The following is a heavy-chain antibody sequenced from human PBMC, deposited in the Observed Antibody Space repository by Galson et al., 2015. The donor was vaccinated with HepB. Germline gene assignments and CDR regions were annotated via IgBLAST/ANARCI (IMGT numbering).Heavy chain of an antibody. CDR2: ISFDGSNK. J-gene: IGHJ4*02. CDR3: ARHDPHARSPDY. Sequence: SLRLSCAASGFTFSSYGMHWVRQAPDKGLEWVAVISFDGSNKYYADSVKGRFTISRDNSKNTLYLQMNSLRAEDTAVYYCARHDPHARSPDYWGQGTLVTVSS. V-gene: IGHV3-30*03. CDR1: GFTFSSYG.